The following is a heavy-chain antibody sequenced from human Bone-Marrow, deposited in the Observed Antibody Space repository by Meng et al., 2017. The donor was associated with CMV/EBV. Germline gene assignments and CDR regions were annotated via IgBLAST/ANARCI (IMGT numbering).Heavy chain of an antibody. CDR1: GGTFSSYA. Sequence: SVKVSCKASGGTFSSYAISWVRQAPGQGLEWMGGIIPILGIANYAQKFQGRVTITADKSTSTAYMELSSLRSEDTAVYYCARGFHADDSSGYYQYYFDYWGQGTLVTVSS. D-gene: IGHD3-22*01. V-gene: IGHV1-69*10. CDR2: IIPILGIA. J-gene: IGHJ4*02. CDR3: ARGFHADDSSGYYQYYFDY.